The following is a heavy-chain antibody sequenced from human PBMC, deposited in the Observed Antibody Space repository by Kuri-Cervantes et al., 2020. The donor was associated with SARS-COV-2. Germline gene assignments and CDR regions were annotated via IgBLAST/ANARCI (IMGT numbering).Heavy chain of an antibody. D-gene: IGHD5-24*01. V-gene: IGHV3-23*01. CDR3: ARVGGDGYNSNWFDP. Sequence: LSLTCAASGFTFSSYAMSWVRQAPGKGLEWVSAISGSGGSTYYADSVKGRFTISRDNSKNTLYLQMNSLRAEDTAVYYCARVGGDGYNSNWFDPWGQGTLVTVSS. CDR2: ISGSGGST. J-gene: IGHJ5*02. CDR1: GFTFSSYA.